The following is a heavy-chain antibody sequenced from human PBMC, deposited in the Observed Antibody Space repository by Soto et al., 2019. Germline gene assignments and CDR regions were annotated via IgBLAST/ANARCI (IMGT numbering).Heavy chain of an antibody. J-gene: IGHJ3*02. Sequence: XSVKVSYKASGYTFTSYGISVLRHAPGQGLEWMGWISAYNGNTNYAQKLQGRVTMTTDTSTSTAYMELRSLRSDDTPVYYCARAISSGWDTPKSTTFDIWGQGTMVTISS. V-gene: IGHV1-18*01. CDR2: ISAYNGNT. CDR1: GYTFTSYG. CDR3: ARAISSGWDTPKSTTFDI. D-gene: IGHD6-19*01.